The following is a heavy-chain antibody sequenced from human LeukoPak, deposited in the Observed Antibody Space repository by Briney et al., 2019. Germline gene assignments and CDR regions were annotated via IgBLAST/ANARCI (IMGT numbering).Heavy chain of an antibody. J-gene: IGHJ4*02. D-gene: IGHD3-22*01. CDR1: GGSLSSYY. V-gene: IGHV4-59*01. Sequence: SETLSLTCTVSGGSLSSYYWSWIRQPPGKGLEWIGYIYYSGSTNYNPSLKSRVTISVDTSKRQFSLKLSSVTAADTAVYYCARSVHYYDSSGYSNGGQGTLVTVSS. CDR2: IYYSGST. CDR3: ARSVHYYDSSGYSN.